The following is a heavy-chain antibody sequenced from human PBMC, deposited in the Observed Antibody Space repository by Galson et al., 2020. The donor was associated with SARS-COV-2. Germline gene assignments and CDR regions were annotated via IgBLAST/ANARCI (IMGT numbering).Heavy chain of an antibody. CDR1: GGTFSSYA. Sequence: KISCKASGGTFSSYAISWVRQAPGQGLEWMGGIIPIFGTANYAQKFQGRVTITADESTSTAYMELSSLRSEDTAVYYCARDPGYYGSGPYYYYMDVWGKGTTVTVSS. V-gene: IGHV1-69*01. CDR3: ARDPGYYGSGPYYYYMDV. D-gene: IGHD3-10*01. J-gene: IGHJ6*03. CDR2: IIPIFGTA.